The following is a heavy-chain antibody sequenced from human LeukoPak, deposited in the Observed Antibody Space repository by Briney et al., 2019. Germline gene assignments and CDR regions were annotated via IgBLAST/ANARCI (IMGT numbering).Heavy chain of an antibody. D-gene: IGHD2-21*01. V-gene: IGHV3-66*01. J-gene: IGHJ6*02. CDR3: ARDLASRHYGMDV. Sequence: GGSLRPSCAASGFTVSSNYMSWVRQAPGKGLEWVSVIYSGGSTNYADSVKGRFTISRDNSKNTLYLQMNSLRAEDTAVYYCARDLASRHYGMDVWGQGTTVTVSS. CDR2: IYSGGST. CDR1: GFTVSSNY.